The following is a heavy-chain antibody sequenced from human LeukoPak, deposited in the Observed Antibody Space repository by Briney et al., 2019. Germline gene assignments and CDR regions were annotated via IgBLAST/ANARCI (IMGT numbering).Heavy chain of an antibody. D-gene: IGHD3-9*01. J-gene: IGHJ5*02. V-gene: IGHV3-23*01. CDR2: ISGSGGST. CDR3: AKAIAVLRYFDWLVSWFDP. CDR1: GFTFSSYA. Sequence: PGGSLRLSCAASGFTFSSYAMSWVRQAPGKGLEWVSAISGSGGSTYYADSVKGRFTISRDNSKNTLYLQMKSPRAEETAVYYCAKAIAVLRYFDWLVSWFDPWGQGTLVTVSS.